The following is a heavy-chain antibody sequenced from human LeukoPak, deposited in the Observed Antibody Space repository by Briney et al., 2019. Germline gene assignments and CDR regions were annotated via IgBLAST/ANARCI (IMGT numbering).Heavy chain of an antibody. CDR2: MSDSVTS. D-gene: IGHD5-18*01. Sequence: SETLSLTCTVSGASISGSYWSWIRQSPGKGLEWIAYMSDSVTSKDNPSPKRRLTLSADTSKDQFSLRLSYVTAANMAVYYCATIKRGYPFGYFDFWGQGILVTVSS. CDR3: ATIKRGYPFGYFDF. CDR1: GASISGSY. V-gene: IGHV4-59*01. J-gene: IGHJ4*02.